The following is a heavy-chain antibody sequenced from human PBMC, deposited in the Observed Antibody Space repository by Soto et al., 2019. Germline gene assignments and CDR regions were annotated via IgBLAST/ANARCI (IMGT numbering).Heavy chain of an antibody. V-gene: IGHV1-69*13. CDR3: ARDRDYDSSGYYPL. J-gene: IGHJ4*02. D-gene: IGHD3-22*01. CDR1: GGTFSSYA. Sequence: SVKVSCKASGGTFSSYAISWVRQAPGQGLEWMGGIIPIFGTANYAQKFQGRVTITADESTSTAYMELSSLRSEDTAVYYCARDRDYDSSGYYPLWGQGTLVTVSS. CDR2: IIPIFGTA.